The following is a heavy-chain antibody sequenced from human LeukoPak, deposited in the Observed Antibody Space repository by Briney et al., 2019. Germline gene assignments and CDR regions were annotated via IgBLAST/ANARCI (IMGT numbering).Heavy chain of an antibody. V-gene: IGHV3-23*01. CDR3: AKLLAVTNSYYFNY. Sequence: GGSLRLSCSAFGFTFSSYAMGWVRQAQGKGLEGVSTISGSGSGGRKNYAGSVKGRFTISRDNSKDTLYLQMNSLRAEDTAVYYCAKLLAVTNSYYFNYWGQGTLVTVSS. J-gene: IGHJ4*02. CDR2: ISGSGSGGRK. CDR1: GFTFSSYA. D-gene: IGHD6-19*01.